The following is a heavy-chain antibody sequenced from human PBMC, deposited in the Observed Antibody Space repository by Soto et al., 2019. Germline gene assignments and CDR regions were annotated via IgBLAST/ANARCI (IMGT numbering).Heavy chain of an antibody. Sequence: SETLSLTCNVSGVSVSSVKYFWIWIRQPPGKGLEWIAYIYNNGNTNYNPSLKSRATISVDTSKNQCSLKLTSVTAAASAVYFCARTVMPVGNLAAFDHWGQGVLVTVS. D-gene: IGHD7-27*01. CDR3: ARTVMPVGNLAAFDH. J-gene: IGHJ4*02. CDR2: IYNNGNT. V-gene: IGHV4-61*01. CDR1: GVSVSSVKYF.